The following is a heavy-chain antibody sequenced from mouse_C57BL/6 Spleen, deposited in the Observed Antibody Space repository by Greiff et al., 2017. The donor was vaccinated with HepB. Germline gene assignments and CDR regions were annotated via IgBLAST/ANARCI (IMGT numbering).Heavy chain of an antibody. CDR3: AREGNYYGTPWYFDV. CDR1: GYSITSGYY. J-gene: IGHJ1*03. Sequence: VQLKESGPGLVKPSQSLSLTCSVTGYSITSGYYWNWIRQFPGNKLEWMGYISYDGSNNYNPSLKNRISITRDTSKNQFFLKLNSVTTEDTATYYCAREGNYYGTPWYFDVWGTGTTVTVSS. D-gene: IGHD1-1*01. CDR2: ISYDGSN. V-gene: IGHV3-6*01.